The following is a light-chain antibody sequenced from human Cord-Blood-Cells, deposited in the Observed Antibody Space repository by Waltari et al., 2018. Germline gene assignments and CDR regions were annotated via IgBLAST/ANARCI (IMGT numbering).Light chain of an antibody. V-gene: IGKV3-11*01. J-gene: IGKJ1*01. CDR1: QIVSSY. Sequence: EIVLTQSPATLSLSPGERATLSCRASQIVSSYLAWYQQKPGQAPRLLIYDASNRATGIPARFSGSGSGTDFTLTISSLEPEDFAVYYCQQRSNWHTFGQGTKVEIK. CDR2: DAS. CDR3: QQRSNWHT.